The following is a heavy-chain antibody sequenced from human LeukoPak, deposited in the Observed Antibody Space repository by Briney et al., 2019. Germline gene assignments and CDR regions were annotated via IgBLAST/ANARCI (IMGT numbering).Heavy chain of an antibody. CDR2: IYPGESET. CDR3: ARGRWSVATKWFDP. V-gene: IGHV5-51*01. J-gene: IGHJ5*02. CDR1: GYTFTDYW. Sequence: GESLKISCKASGYTFTDYWVAWVRQMPGKGLEWMGLIYPGESETRYNPSFQGHVTMSVDNSINTAYLQWSSLQASDAAIYYRARGRWSVATKWFDPWGQGTLVTVSA. D-gene: IGHD4-23*01.